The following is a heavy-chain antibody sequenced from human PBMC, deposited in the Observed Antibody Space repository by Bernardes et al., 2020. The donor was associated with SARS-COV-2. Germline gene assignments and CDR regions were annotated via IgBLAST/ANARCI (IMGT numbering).Heavy chain of an antibody. D-gene: IGHD3-3*01. V-gene: IGHV1-2*04. CDR3: ARGLSYYTFRSGFDGRHYSGMDV. Sequence: ASVKVSCMASGYTFTGYYIHWVRQAPGQGLEWMGWINPKSGVTNFAKKFQGWVTMTRDTSVSTAYMELRRLRSDDTAVYYCARGLSYYTFRSGFDGRHYSGMDVWGQGTTVTVSS. J-gene: IGHJ6*02. CDR2: INPKSGVT. CDR1: GYTFTGYY.